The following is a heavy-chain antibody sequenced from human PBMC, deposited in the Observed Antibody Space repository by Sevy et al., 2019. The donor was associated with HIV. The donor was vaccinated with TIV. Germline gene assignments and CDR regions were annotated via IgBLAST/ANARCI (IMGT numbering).Heavy chain of an antibody. D-gene: IGHD1-20*01. Sequence: GGSLRLSCAASGFTFSSYAMSWVRQAPGKVLEWVSAISGSGGSTYYADSVKGRFTISRDNSKNTLYLQMNSLRAEDTAVYYCAKDGYKPSVGDENYYYYYMDVWGKGTTVTVSS. CDR1: GFTFSSYA. CDR2: ISGSGGST. V-gene: IGHV3-23*01. J-gene: IGHJ6*03. CDR3: AKDGYKPSVGDENYYYYYMDV.